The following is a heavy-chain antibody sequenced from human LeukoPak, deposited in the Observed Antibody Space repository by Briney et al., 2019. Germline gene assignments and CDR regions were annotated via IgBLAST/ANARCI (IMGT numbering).Heavy chain of an antibody. Sequence: GSTNYNPSLKSRVTISVDTSKNQFSLKLSSVTAADTAVYYCARDLIRPMVRGVIFDYGMDVWGQGTTVTVSS. CDR3: ARDLIRPMVRGVIFDYGMDV. D-gene: IGHD3-10*01. V-gene: IGHV4-30-4*05. J-gene: IGHJ6*02. CDR2: GST.